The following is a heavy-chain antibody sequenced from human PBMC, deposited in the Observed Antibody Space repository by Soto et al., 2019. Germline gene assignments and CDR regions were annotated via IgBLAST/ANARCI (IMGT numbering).Heavy chain of an antibody. V-gene: IGHV4-39*01. CDR2: LYYSGST. Sequence: QLQVQESGPGLVKPSETLSLTCTVSGGSIISSNYYWGWIRQPPGKGLEWIGSLYYSGSTYYNPSLKSRVTTSVDTSMNQFSLKLSSVSAAATAVYYCARTYVTDIVVVPAAKDYMDVWGKETTVTVSS. CDR1: GGSIISSNYY. D-gene: IGHD2-2*01. J-gene: IGHJ6*03. CDR3: ARTYVTDIVVVPAAKDYMDV.